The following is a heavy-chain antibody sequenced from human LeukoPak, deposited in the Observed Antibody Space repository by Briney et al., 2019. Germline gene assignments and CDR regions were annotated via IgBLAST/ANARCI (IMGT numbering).Heavy chain of an antibody. CDR1: GFTFSSYG. V-gene: IGHV3-33*01. CDR2: IWYDGSNK. Sequence: GGSLRLSCAASGFTFSSYGMHWVRQAPGKGLEWVAVIWYDGSNKYYADSVKGRFTISRDNSKNTLYLQMNSLRAEDTAVYYCASSGGTGGSFDPWGQGTLVTVSS. CDR3: ASSGGTGGSFDP. D-gene: IGHD2-15*01. J-gene: IGHJ5*02.